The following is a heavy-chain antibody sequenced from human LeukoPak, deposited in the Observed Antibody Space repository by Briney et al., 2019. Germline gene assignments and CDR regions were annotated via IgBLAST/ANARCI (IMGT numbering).Heavy chain of an antibody. J-gene: IGHJ5*02. D-gene: IGHD2-15*01. Sequence: PGGSLRLSCAASQFTFNDYAMSWVRQAPGKGLEWVSGTNWHGGSTYYADSVKGRFTISRDNAKNSLYLQMNSLRAEDTAVYYCAKDAGYCSGGSCYINWFDPWGQGTLVTVSS. V-gene: IGHV3-20*04. CDR3: AKDAGYCSGGSCYINWFDP. CDR1: QFTFNDYA. CDR2: TNWHGGST.